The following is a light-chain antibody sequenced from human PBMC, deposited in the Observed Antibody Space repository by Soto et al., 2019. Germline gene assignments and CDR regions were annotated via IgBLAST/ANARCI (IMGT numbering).Light chain of an antibody. J-gene: IGKJ1*01. Sequence: EIVLTQSPATLSLSPGERATLSCRASQSVSSNLAWYQQKPGQAPRLLIYGASTRATGIPARFSGSGSGTEFTLTISSLQSEDFAVYYCQQYTMAETFGQGTKVDIK. CDR2: GAS. V-gene: IGKV3-15*01. CDR1: QSVSSN. CDR3: QQYTMAET.